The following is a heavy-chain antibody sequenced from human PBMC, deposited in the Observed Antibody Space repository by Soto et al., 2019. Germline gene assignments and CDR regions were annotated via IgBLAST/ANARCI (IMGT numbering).Heavy chain of an antibody. D-gene: IGHD3-16*01. Sequence: DSVEVSCKASGYTFTIYAMHWVHQAPGERLEWMGWINAGNGNTKYAQMVQGGVASTRDTSASTAYMELSSLTSEETPVYYCARDQELMESVDYWGQGTL. CDR1: GYTFTIYA. CDR2: INAGNGNT. V-gene: IGHV1-3*01. J-gene: IGHJ4*02. CDR3: ARDQELMESVDY.